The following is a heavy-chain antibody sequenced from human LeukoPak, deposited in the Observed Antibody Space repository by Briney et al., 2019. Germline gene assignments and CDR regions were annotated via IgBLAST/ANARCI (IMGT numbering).Heavy chain of an antibody. D-gene: IGHD3-22*01. CDR2: IIPIFGTA. V-gene: IGHV1-69*05. CDR3: ASADSSGLNYFDY. Sequence: SVKVSCKASGGTFSSYAISWVRQAPGQGLEWVGGIIPIFGTANYAQKFQGRVTITTDESTSTAYMELSSLRSEDTAVYYCASADSSGLNYFDYWGQGTLVTVSS. CDR1: GGTFSSYA. J-gene: IGHJ4*02.